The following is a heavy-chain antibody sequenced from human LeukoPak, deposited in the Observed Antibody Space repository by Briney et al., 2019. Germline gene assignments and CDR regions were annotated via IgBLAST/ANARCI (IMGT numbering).Heavy chain of an antibody. V-gene: IGHV4-39*01. J-gene: IGHJ4*02. D-gene: IGHD6-13*01. Sequence: SETLSLTCTVSGGSISSSSYYWGWIRQPTGKGLEWIGSIYYSGSTYYNPSLKSRVTISVDTSKNQFSLKLGSVTAADTAVYYCAIRRKVPRSLIAAAGTEDYWGQGTLVTVSS. CDR2: IYYSGST. CDR1: GGSISSSSYY. CDR3: AIRRKVPRSLIAAAGTEDY.